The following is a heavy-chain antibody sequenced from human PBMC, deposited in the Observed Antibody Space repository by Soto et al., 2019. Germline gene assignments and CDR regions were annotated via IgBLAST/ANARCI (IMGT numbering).Heavy chain of an antibody. CDR1: GDSISRSSYN. Sequence: SETLSLTCSVSGDSISRSSYNWGWIRQSPGEGLEWIASITNNGGTQYNPSLKSRVTIFVDTSKNEFSLKVTSVTAADTAVYYCARSGCSSTSCYGDNWFDPWGQGTLVTVSS. CDR3: ARSGCSSTSCYGDNWFDP. J-gene: IGHJ5*02. V-gene: IGHV4-39*07. D-gene: IGHD2-2*01. CDR2: ITNNGGT.